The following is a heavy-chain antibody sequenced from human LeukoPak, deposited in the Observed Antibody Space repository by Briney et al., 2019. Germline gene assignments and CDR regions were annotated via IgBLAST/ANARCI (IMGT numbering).Heavy chain of an antibody. J-gene: IGHJ6*02. V-gene: IGHV1-18*04. D-gene: IGHD3-3*01. CDR2: ISAYNGNT. CDR3: AKGLNYDFWSGYLAVEYYYYGMDV. CDR1: GYTFTSYG. Sequence: ASVKVSCKASGYTFTSYGISWVRQAPGQGLEWMGWISAYNGNTNYAQKLQGRVTMTTDTSTSTAYMELRSLRSDDTAVYYCAKGLNYDFWSGYLAVEYYYYGMDVWGQGTTVTISS.